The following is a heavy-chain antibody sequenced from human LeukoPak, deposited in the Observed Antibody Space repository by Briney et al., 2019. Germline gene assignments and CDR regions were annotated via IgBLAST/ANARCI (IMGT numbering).Heavy chain of an antibody. CDR1: GGSFSGYY. Sequence: PSETLSLTCAVYGGSFSGYYWSWIRQPPGKGLEWIGEINHSGSTNYNPSLKSRVTMSVDTSKNQFSLKLSSVTAADTAVYYCARATALVAFDIWGQGTMVTVSS. V-gene: IGHV4-34*01. CDR2: INHSGST. J-gene: IGHJ3*02. D-gene: IGHD5-18*01. CDR3: ARATALVAFDI.